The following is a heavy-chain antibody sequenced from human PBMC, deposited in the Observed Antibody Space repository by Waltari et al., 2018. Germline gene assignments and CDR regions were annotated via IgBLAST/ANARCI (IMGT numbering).Heavy chain of an antibody. CDR3: ARDGSIAAAGPLYYYYGMDV. CDR1: GGTFSSYA. Sequence: QVQLVQSGAEVKKPGSSVKVSCKASGGTFSSYAISWVRQAPGQGLEWMGGIIPIFGTANYAQKFQGRVTITADESTSTAYMELSNLRSEDTAVYYCARDGSIAAAGPLYYYYGMDVWGQGTTVTVSS. V-gene: IGHV1-69*01. D-gene: IGHD6-13*01. J-gene: IGHJ6*02. CDR2: IIPIFGTA.